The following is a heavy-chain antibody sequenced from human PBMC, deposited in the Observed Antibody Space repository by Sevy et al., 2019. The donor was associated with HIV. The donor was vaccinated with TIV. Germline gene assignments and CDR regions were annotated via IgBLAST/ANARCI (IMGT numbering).Heavy chain of an antibody. V-gene: IGHV3-21*01. Sequence: GGSLRLSCAASGFTFSSYSMNWVRQAPGKGLEWVSSISSSSSYIYYADSVKGRFTISRDNAKNSLYLQMNSLRAEDTVVYYCARVYYYGSSGYYPPFDYWGQGTLVTVSS. J-gene: IGHJ4*02. CDR2: ISSSSSYI. CDR3: ARVYYYGSSGYYPPFDY. CDR1: GFTFSSYS. D-gene: IGHD3-22*01.